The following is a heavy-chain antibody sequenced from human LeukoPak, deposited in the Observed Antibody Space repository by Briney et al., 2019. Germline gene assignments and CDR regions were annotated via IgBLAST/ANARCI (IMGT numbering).Heavy chain of an antibody. CDR2: ISFSSTHI. J-gene: IGHJ4*02. Sequence: GGSLRLSCAASGFIFSNYGMSWVRQAPGKGLEWVSSISFSSTHIYYADSIQGRFTISRDNAENSLYLQMNSLRAEDTAVYYCARDSEVLRYFDWSPYYFDYWGQGTLVTVSS. D-gene: IGHD3-9*01. CDR1: GFIFSNYG. V-gene: IGHV3-21*06. CDR3: ARDSEVLRYFDWSPYYFDY.